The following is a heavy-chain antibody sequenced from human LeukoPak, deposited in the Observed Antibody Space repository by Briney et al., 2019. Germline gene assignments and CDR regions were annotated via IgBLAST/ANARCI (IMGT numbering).Heavy chain of an antibody. CDR1: GDSVSSNSAA. D-gene: IGHD7-27*01. CDR2: TYYRSKWYN. J-gene: IGHJ6*02. V-gene: IGHV6-1*01. Sequence: TQTLSLTCAISGDSVSSNSAAWNWIRQSPSRGLEWLGRTYYRSKWYNDYAVSVKSRITINPDTSKNQLSLQLNSVTPEDTAVYYCARERPRQHLGYYYGMDVWGQGTAVTVSS. CDR3: ARERPRQHLGYYYGMDV.